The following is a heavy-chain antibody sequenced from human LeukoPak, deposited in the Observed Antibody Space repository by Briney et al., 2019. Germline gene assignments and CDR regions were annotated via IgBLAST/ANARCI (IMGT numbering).Heavy chain of an antibody. J-gene: IGHJ4*02. D-gene: IGHD3-22*01. CDR2: ISGSGGST. CDR3: AKDRFSYYDSSGYYDYYFDY. V-gene: IGHV3-23*01. CDR1: GFTFSSYA. Sequence: GESLKISCAASGFTFSSYAMSWVRQAPGKGLEWVSAISGSGGSTYYADSVKGRFTISRDNSKNTLYLQMNSLRAEDTAVYYCAKDRFSYYDSSGYYDYYFDYWGQGTLVTVSS.